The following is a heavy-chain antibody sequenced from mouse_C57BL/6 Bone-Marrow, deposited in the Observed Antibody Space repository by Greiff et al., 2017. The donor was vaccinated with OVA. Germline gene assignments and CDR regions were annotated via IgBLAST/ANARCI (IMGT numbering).Heavy chain of an antibody. CDR1: GYTFTSYW. CDR3: ALLLRLYY. CDR2: IDPSDSYT. Sequence: QVQLQQPGAELVRPGTSVKLSCKASGYTFTSYWMHWVKQRPGQGLEWIGVIDPSDSYTNYNQKFKGKATLTVDTSSSTAYMQLSSLTSEDSAVYYCALLLRLYYWGQGTTLTVSS. V-gene: IGHV1-59*01. D-gene: IGHD1-1*01. J-gene: IGHJ2*01.